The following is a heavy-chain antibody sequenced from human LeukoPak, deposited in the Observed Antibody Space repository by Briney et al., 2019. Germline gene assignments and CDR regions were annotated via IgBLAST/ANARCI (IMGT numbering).Heavy chain of an antibody. V-gene: IGHV3-23*01. D-gene: IGHD2-21*01. CDR3: AKDQVISGSEASDI. Sequence: GGSLRLSCAASGFTFSSYTMNWVRQAPGKGLEWVSAISGSGVGTYYADSVKGRYTISRDNSWNTLYLQMSSLRAEDTAVYYCAKDQVISGSEASDIWGQGTVVTVSS. CDR2: ISGSGVGT. CDR1: GFTFSSYT. J-gene: IGHJ3*02.